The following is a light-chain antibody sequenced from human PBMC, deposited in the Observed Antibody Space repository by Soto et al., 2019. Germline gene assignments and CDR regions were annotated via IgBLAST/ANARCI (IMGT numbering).Light chain of an antibody. J-gene: IGLJ3*02. CDR2: DVI. CDR1: SSDVGGYNY. CDR3: SSYTSSSTLVV. V-gene: IGLV2-14*03. Sequence: QSVLTQPASVSGSPGQSITISCTGTSSDVGGYNYVSWYQQHPGKAPKLMIYDVINRPSGVSNRFSGSKSGKKASLTISGLQAEDEADYYCSSYTSSSTLVVFGGGTKVTVL.